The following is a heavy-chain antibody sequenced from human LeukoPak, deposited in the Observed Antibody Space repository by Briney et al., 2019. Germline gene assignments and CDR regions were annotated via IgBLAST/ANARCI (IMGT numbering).Heavy chain of an antibody. CDR1: GGSISSSSYY. CDR3: ARDPYPEGGYYYLPGDFDY. Sequence: SETLSLTCTVSGGSISSSSYYWGWIRQPPGKGLEWIGSIYYSGSTYYNPSLKSRVTISVDTSKNQFSLKLSSVTAADTAVYYCARDPYPEGGYYYLPGDFDYWGQGTLVTVSS. V-gene: IGHV4-39*07. D-gene: IGHD3-22*01. CDR2: IYYSGST. J-gene: IGHJ4*02.